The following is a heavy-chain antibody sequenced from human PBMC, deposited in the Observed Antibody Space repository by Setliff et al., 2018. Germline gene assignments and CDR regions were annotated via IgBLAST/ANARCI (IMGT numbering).Heavy chain of an antibody. CDR3: ARDQTGDAFFDY. J-gene: IGHJ4*02. D-gene: IGHD7-27*01. CDR1: GFVVSNNE. CDR2: ISYDGTYK. V-gene: IGHV3-30*03. Sequence: LRLSCAASGFVVSNNEMSWVRQAPGKGLEWVAVISYDGTYKYYVDSVKGRFTISRDNSRNTLFLQMNGLRNEDTAMYFCARDQTGDAFFDYWGQGTLVTVSS.